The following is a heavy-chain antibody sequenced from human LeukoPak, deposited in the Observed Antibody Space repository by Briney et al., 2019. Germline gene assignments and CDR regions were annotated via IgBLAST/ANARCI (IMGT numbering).Heavy chain of an antibody. CDR1: GGTFIMYA. V-gene: IGHV1-69*13. D-gene: IGHD2-21*02. Sequence: SVTVSFKASGGTFIMYAISWVRQAPGQGLEGMGGIIPIFGTPNYAQKFQGRVTITADESSNTAYMELSSLRSEDTAVYYCARGDQSPYYFYYMDVWGKGTTVTVSS. CDR2: IIPIFGTP. CDR3: ARGDQSPYYFYYMDV. J-gene: IGHJ6*03.